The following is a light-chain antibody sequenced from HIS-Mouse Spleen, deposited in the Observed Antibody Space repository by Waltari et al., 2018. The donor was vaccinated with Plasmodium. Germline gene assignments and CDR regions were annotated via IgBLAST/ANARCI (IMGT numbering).Light chain of an antibody. CDR1: QSVSSY. CDR2: GAS. V-gene: IGKV3-15*01. CDR3: QQYNNWSFT. J-gene: IGKJ3*01. Sequence: EIVLTQSPATLSLSPGERATLSCRASQSVSSYLAWYQQKPGQAPRLLISGASTRATGIPARFSGSGSGTEFTLTISSLQSEDFAVYYCQQYNNWSFTFGPGTKVDIK.